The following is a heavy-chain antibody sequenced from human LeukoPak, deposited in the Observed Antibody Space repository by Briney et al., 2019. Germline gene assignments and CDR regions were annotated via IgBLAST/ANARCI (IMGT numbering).Heavy chain of an antibody. J-gene: IGHJ4*02. V-gene: IGHV3-30*03. CDR2: ISYDGSNK. D-gene: IGHD4-17*01. CDR3: ARWVPYGDYGEDY. Sequence: GGSLRLSCAASGFTFSSYGMHWVRQAPGKGLEWVAVISYDGSNKYYADSVKGRFTISRDNSKNTLYLQMNSLRAEDTAVYYCARWVPYGDYGEDYWGQGTLVTVSS. CDR1: GFTFSSYG.